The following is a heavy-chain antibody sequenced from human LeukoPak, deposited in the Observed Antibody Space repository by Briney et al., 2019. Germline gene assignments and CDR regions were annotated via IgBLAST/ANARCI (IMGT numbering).Heavy chain of an antibody. V-gene: IGHV3-23*01. J-gene: IGHJ4*02. CDR1: GFTFSSYA. CDR2: ISGSGGST. CDR3: ARNRDSSGYNVEDY. D-gene: IGHD3-22*01. Sequence: PGGSLRLSCAASGFTFSSYAMSWVRQAPGKGLEWVSAISGSGGSTYYADSVKGRFTISRDNAKNSLYLQMNSLRAEDTALYHCARNRDSSGYNVEDYWGQGTLVTVSS.